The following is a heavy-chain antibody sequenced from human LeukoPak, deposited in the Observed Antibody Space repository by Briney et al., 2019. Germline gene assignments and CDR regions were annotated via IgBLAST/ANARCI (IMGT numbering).Heavy chain of an antibody. CDR1: GGSISSSTYY. Sequence: SGTLSLTCTVSGGSISSSTYYWGWIRQPPGKGLEWIGTIYYSGSTYYNPSLKSRVTISVDRSKNQFSLKLSSVTAADTAVYYCARETPHSDRELLWFGELPNAFDIWGQGTMVTVSS. J-gene: IGHJ3*02. CDR3: ARETPHSDRELLWFGELPNAFDI. CDR2: IYYSGST. D-gene: IGHD3-10*01. V-gene: IGHV4-39*07.